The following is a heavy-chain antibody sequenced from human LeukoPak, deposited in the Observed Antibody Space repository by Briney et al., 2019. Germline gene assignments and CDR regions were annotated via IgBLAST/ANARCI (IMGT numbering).Heavy chain of an antibody. CDR3: AKGSVGNADFAS. Sequence: GGSPRLSCAASGFTFSSYTMTWVRQAPGKGLEWVSSIIVSGTTYYADSVKGRFTISRDNSKDTVYLQMDSLRAEDTAVYYCAKGSVGNADFASWGQGTLVTVSS. V-gene: IGHV3-23*01. D-gene: IGHD6-25*01. CDR1: GFTFSSYT. CDR2: IIVSGTT. J-gene: IGHJ4*02.